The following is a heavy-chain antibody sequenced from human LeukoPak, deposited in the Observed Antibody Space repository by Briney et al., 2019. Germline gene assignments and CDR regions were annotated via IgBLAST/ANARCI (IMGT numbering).Heavy chain of an antibody. J-gene: IGHJ4*02. D-gene: IGHD4-17*01. CDR2: IYYSGST. Sequence: SETLSLTCTVSGGSISSSSYYWGWIRQPPGKGLEWNGSIYYSGSTYYNPSLNSRVTISVDTSKNQFSLKLSSVAAADTAVYYCARRGRYGATYFDYWGQGTLVTVSS. CDR3: ARRGRYGATYFDY. V-gene: IGHV4-39*01. CDR1: GGSISSSSYY.